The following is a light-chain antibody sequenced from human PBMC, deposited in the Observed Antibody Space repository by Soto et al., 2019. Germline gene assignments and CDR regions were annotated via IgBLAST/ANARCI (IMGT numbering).Light chain of an antibody. Sequence: QLVLTQSPSASASLGASVKLTCTLSSGHSSYAIAWHQQQPEKGPRYLMKLNSDGSHRKVDGIPDRFSGSSSGAERYLTISSLQSEDEADYYCQTWGTGIQVFGTGTKLTVL. J-gene: IGLJ1*01. CDR3: QTWGTGIQV. CDR2: LNSDGSH. CDR1: SGHSSYA. V-gene: IGLV4-69*01.